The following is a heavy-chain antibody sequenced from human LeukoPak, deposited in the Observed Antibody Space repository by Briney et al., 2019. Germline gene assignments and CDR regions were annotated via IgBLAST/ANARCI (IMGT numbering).Heavy chain of an antibody. D-gene: IGHD1-26*01. CDR3: ARDKAVGPTLLDY. V-gene: IGHV3-7*01. Sequence: GGSLRLSCAASGFTFSSYAMSWVRQAPGKGPEWVANIKQGGSEIYYVHSVKGRFTISRDNAKNSLYLQMNSLRAEDTAVYYCARDKAVGPTLLDYWGQGTLVTVSS. CDR2: IKQGGSEI. J-gene: IGHJ4*02. CDR1: GFTFSSYA.